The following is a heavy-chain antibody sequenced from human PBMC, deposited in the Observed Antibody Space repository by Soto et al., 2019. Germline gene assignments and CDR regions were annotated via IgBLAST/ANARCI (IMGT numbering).Heavy chain of an antibody. J-gene: IGHJ4*02. CDR3: ARSGTYYYDRGPDY. CDR1: GGSISSSSYY. V-gene: IGHV4-39*01. CDR2: IYYSGST. D-gene: IGHD3-22*01. Sequence: XGTLSLRCTVSGGSISSSSYYWGWIRQPPGKGLEWIGSIYYSGSTYYNPSLKSRVTISVDTSKNQFSLKLSSVTAADTAVYYCARSGTYYYDRGPDYWGQGTLVTVSS.